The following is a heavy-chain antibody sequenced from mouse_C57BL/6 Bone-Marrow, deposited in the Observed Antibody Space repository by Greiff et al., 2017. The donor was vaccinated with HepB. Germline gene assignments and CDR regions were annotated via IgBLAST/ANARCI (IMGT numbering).Heavy chain of an antibody. CDR1: GFTFSSYA. V-gene: IGHV5-4*01. CDR3: ARDYPYYAMDY. J-gene: IGHJ4*01. CDR2: ISDGGSYT. Sequence: EVMLVESWGGLVKPGGSLKLSCAASGFTFSSYAMSWVRQTPEKRLEWVATISDGGSYTYYPDNVKGRFTISRDNAKNNLYLQMSHLKSEDTAMYYCARDYPYYAMDYWGQGTSVTVSS.